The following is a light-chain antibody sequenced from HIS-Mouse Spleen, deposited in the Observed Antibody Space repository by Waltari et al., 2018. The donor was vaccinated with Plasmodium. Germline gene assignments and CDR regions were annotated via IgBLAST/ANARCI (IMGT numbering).Light chain of an antibody. CDR2: QDS. Sequence: SYELTQPPSVSVSPGQTASITCSGDKLGDKYACWYQQKPGQSPVLVIYQDSKRPSGNPERFSGSNSGNTATLTISGTQAMDEADYYCQAWDSSTAYVVFGGGTKLTVL. CDR3: QAWDSSTAYVV. CDR1: KLGDKY. J-gene: IGLJ2*01. V-gene: IGLV3-1*01.